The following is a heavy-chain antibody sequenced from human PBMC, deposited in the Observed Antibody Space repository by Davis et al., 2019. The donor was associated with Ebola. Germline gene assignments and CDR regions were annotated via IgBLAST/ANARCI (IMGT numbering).Heavy chain of an antibody. CDR3: ARVFFVVRGVSWFDP. J-gene: IGHJ5*02. CDR2: IYYSGST. D-gene: IGHD3-10*01. Sequence: MPSETLSLTCAVSGGSISSGGYSWSWIRQPPGKGLEWIGYIYYSGSTNYNPSLKSRVTISVDTSKNQFSLKLSSVTAADTAVYYCARVFFVVRGVSWFDPWGQGTLVTVSS. CDR1: GGSISSGGYS. V-gene: IGHV4-61*08.